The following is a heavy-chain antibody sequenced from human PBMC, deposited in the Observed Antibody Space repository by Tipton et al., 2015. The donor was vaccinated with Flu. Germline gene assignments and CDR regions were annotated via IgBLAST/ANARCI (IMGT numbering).Heavy chain of an antibody. CDR1: GFTFSGYG. CDR3: AKDGWDTSGWYPFDY. Sequence: SLRLSCAVSGFTFSGYGMHWVRQAPGKGLEWVAFIRHDESDKYYADSVKGRFTISRDNSKNALYLLINSLRAEDTAVYYCAKDGWDTSGWYPFDYWGQGTLVTVSS. V-gene: IGHV3-30*02. CDR2: IRHDESDK. J-gene: IGHJ4*02. D-gene: IGHD6-19*01.